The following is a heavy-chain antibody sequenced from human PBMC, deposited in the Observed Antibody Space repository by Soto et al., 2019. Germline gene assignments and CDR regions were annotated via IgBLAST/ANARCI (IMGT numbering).Heavy chain of an antibody. CDR3: ARDSYGYDY. Sequence: PSETLSLTCTVSGGSISSYYWSWIRQPPGKGLEWIGNIYYSGSTKYNPSLKSRVTISVDTSKNQFSLKLTSVTAADTAVYYCARDSYGYDYWGQGTLVTVSS. CDR1: GGSISSYY. CDR2: IYYSGST. D-gene: IGHD5-18*01. J-gene: IGHJ4*02. V-gene: IGHV4-59*01.